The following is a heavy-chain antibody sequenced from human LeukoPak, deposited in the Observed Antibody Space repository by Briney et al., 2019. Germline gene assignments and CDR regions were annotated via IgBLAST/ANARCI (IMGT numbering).Heavy chain of an antibody. D-gene: IGHD2-15*01. CDR2: IVVGSGNT. V-gene: IGHV1-58*02. CDR3: AAGYCSGGSCYPYYYYGMDV. CDR1: GFTFTSSA. Sequence: GASVKVSCKASGFTFTSSAMQWVRQARGQRLEWIGWIVVGSGNTNYAQKFQERVTITRDMSTSTAYMELSSLRSEDTAVYYCAAGYCSGGSCYPYYYYGMDVWGQGTTVTVSS. J-gene: IGHJ6*02.